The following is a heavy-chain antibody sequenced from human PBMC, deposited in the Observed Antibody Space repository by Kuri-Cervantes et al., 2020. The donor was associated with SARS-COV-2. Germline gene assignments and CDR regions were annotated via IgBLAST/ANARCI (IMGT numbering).Heavy chain of an antibody. CDR1: GFTFRSYW. J-gene: IGHJ6*02. CDR2: INGDGSTR. V-gene: IGHV3-74*03. CDR3: AKAVVSYYYYGMDV. Sequence: ETLSLTCVASGFTFRSYWMHWVRQAPGKGLVWVSRINGDGSTRTYANSVKGRFTISRDNSKNTLYLQMNSLRAEDTAVYYCAKAVVSYYYYGMDVWGQGTTVTVSS. D-gene: IGHD3-22*01.